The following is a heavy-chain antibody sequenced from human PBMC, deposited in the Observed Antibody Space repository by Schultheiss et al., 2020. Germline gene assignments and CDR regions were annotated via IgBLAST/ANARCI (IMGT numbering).Heavy chain of an antibody. V-gene: IGHV3-53*01. J-gene: IGHJ6*02. CDR1: GFTFSSYG. CDR3: AASYSPYYYGMDV. CDR2: IYSGGST. D-gene: IGHD4-11*01. Sequence: GESLKISCAASGFTFSSYGMHWVRQAPGKGLEWVSVIYSGGSTYYADSVKGRFTISRDNSKNTVYLQMNRLRAEDTAVYYCAASYSPYYYGMDVWGQGTTVTVSS.